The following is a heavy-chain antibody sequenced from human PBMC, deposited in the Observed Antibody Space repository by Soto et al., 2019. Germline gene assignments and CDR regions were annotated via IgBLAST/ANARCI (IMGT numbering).Heavy chain of an antibody. CDR3: ARDAQEIAVAEPSFYYGMDV. J-gene: IGHJ6*02. D-gene: IGHD6-19*01. CDR2: INHSGST. CDR1: GGSFSSDSFI. Sequence: PSETLSLTCSVSGGSFSSDSFIWSWIRQPPGKGLEWIGEINHSGSTNYNPSLKSRVTISVDTSKNQFSLKLSSVTAADTAVYYCARDAQEIAVAEPSFYYGMDVWGQGTTVTVSS. V-gene: IGHV4-34*01.